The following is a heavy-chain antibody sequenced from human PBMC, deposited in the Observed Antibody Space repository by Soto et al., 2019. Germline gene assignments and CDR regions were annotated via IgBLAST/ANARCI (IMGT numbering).Heavy chain of an antibody. J-gene: IGHJ1*01. CDR2: INPTSGAT. V-gene: IGHV1-2*02. Sequence: ASVKVSCKTSGYTFTGYYIHWVRQAPGQGLEWMAWINPTSGATKYEQKFQGRVTVTRDTSISSAYMELSSLRSDDTAVYFCVRGGYGDYLHVWGQGTLVTVSS. D-gene: IGHD4-17*01. CDR1: GYTFTGYY. CDR3: VRGGYGDYLHV.